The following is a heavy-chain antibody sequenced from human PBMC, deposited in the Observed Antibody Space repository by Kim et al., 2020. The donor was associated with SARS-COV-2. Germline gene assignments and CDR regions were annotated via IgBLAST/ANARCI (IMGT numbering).Heavy chain of an antibody. D-gene: IGHD3-10*01. Sequence: GGSLRLSCSASGFTFSSYAMHWVRQAPGKGLEYVSAISSNGGSTYYADSVKGRFTISRDNSKNTLYLQMSSLRAEDTAVYYCVKTPSLGYGSGSKYNWFDPWGQGTLVTVSS. CDR1: GFTFSSYA. CDR2: ISSNGGST. J-gene: IGHJ5*02. V-gene: IGHV3-64D*09. CDR3: VKTPSLGYGSGSKYNWFDP.